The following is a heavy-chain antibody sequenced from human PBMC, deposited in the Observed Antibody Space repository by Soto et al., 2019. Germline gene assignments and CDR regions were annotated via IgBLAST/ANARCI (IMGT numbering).Heavy chain of an antibody. V-gene: IGHV1-69*01. CDR1: GGTFSSYA. CDR3: ARGLGYCSGGSCLLGLFDP. J-gene: IGHJ5*02. D-gene: IGHD2-15*01. CDR2: IIPIFGTA. Sequence: QVQLVQSGAEVKKPGSSVKVSCKASGGTFSSYAISWVRQAPGQGLEWMGGIIPIFGTANYAQKFQGRVTITADESTSTAYMELSSLRSEDTALYYCARGLGYCSGGSCLLGLFDPWGQGTLVTVSS.